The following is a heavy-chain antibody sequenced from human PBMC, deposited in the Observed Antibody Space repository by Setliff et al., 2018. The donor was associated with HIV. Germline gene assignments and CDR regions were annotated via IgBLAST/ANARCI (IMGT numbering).Heavy chain of an antibody. D-gene: IGHD2-15*01. CDR3: AKCGGVTCYSASWYFDY. CDR2: IRYDGSNQ. CDR1: GFTFSTYG. J-gene: IGHJ4*02. Sequence: GGSLRLSCAASGFTFSTYGMQWVRQAPGKGLEWVAFIRYDGSNQYYADSVKGRFTISRDNSKNTLYLQMNSLRAEDTTVYYCAKCGGVTCYSASWYFDYWGQGTLVTVSS. V-gene: IGHV3-30*02.